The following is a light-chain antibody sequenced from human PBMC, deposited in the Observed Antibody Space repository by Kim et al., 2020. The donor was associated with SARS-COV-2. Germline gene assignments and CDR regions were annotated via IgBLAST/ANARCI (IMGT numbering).Light chain of an antibody. CDR2: GKN. J-gene: IGLJ3*02. CDR1: SLRSYY. Sequence: SSELTQDPAVSAALGQTVRITCQGDSLRSYYASWYQQKPGQAPVLVIYGKNNRPSGIPDRFSGSSSGNTASLTITGAQAEDEADYYCNSRDSSGNHWVFGGGTQLTFL. CDR3: NSRDSSGNHWV. V-gene: IGLV3-19*01.